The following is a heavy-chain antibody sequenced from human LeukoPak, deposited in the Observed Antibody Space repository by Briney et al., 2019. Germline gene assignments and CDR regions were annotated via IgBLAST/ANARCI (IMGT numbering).Heavy chain of an antibody. D-gene: IGHD1-26*01. CDR3: ARGRSYFDAFDI. J-gene: IGHJ3*02. Sequence: SVKVSCKASGGTFSSYAISWVRQAPGQGLEWMGGIIPIFGTANYAQKFQGRVTITADESTSTAYMKLSSLRSEDTAVYYCARGRSYFDAFDIWGQGTMVTVSS. CDR2: IIPIFGTA. CDR1: GGTFSSYA. V-gene: IGHV1-69*13.